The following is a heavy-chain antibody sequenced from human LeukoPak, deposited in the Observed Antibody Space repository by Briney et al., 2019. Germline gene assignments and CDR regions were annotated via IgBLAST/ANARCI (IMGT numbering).Heavy chain of an antibody. CDR1: GYTFTSFG. J-gene: IGHJ3*02. V-gene: IGHV1-18*01. Sequence: GASVKVSCKASGYTFTSFGISWVRQAPGRGLEWMGWISAYNGNTDYAQKLQGRVTMTTDTSTSTAYMELRSLRSDDTAVYYCARDVGLVVIHHDAFDIWGQGTMVTVSS. D-gene: IGHD3-22*01. CDR3: ARDVGLVVIHHDAFDI. CDR2: ISAYNGNT.